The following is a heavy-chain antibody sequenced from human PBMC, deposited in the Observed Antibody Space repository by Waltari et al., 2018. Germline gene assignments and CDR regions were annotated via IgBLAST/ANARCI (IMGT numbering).Heavy chain of an antibody. CDR2: MNPNSGNT. CDR3: ARGRVFGGSSWFDFDY. CDR1: GYTFTSYD. J-gene: IGHJ4*02. Sequence: QVQLVQSGAEVKKPGASVKVSCKASGYTFTSYDINWVRQATGQGLEWMGWMNPNSGNTGYAQKCQGRVTITRNTSISTAYMELSSLRSEDTAVYYCARGRVFGGSSWFDFDYWGQGTLVTVSS. D-gene: IGHD6-13*01. V-gene: IGHV1-8*03.